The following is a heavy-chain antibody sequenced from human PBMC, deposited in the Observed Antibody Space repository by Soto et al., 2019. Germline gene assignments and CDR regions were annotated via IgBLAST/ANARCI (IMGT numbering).Heavy chain of an antibody. J-gene: IGHJ4*02. D-gene: IGHD1-26*01. CDR1: GFTFSSYG. Sequence: PGGSLRLSCAASGFTFSSYGMHWVRQAPGKGLEWAAVISYDGSNKYYADSVKGRFTISRDNSKNTLYLQMNSLRAEDTAVYYCAKDGGSYNGRLDYWGQGTLVTVSS. CDR2: ISYDGSNK. CDR3: AKDGGSYNGRLDY. V-gene: IGHV3-30*18.